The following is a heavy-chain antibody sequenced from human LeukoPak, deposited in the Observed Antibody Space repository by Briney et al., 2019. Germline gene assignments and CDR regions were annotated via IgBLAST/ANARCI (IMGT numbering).Heavy chain of an antibody. V-gene: IGHV3-66*01. J-gene: IGHJ4*02. CDR1: GFTVSSNY. CDR2: IYSGGNT. D-gene: IGHD5-18*01. Sequence: GGSLRLSCAASGFTVSSNYMSWVRQAPGKGLEWVSVIYSGGNTNYADSVKGRFTISRDNSKNTLYLQMNSLRAEDTALYYCVTASFDYWGQGTLVTVSS. CDR3: VTASFDY.